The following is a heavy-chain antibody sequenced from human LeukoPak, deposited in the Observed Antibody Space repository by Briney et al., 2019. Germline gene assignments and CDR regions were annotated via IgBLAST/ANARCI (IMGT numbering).Heavy chain of an antibody. CDR3: ARDSPRVYYGSGSYYNALGY. CDR2: INPSGGST. D-gene: IGHD3-10*01. V-gene: IGHV1-46*01. CDR1: GYTFTSYY. Sequence: ASVKVSCKASGYTFTSYYMHWVRQAPGQGLEWMGIINPSGGSTSYAQKFQGGVTMTRDTSTSTVYMELSSLRSEDTTVYYCARDSPRVYYGSGSYYNALGYWGQGTLVTVSS. J-gene: IGHJ4*02.